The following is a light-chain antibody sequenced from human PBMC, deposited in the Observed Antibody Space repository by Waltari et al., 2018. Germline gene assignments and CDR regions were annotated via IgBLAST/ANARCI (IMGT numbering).Light chain of an antibody. Sequence: QSALTQPASVSGSPGQSITISCPGTSSDVGGYNYVSWYQQHPGKAPKLMIYEVSNRPSGVSNRFSGSKSGNTASLTISGLQAEDEADYYCSSYTSNSTQIFGTGTKVTVL. CDR2: EVS. J-gene: IGLJ1*01. CDR3: SSYTSNSTQI. V-gene: IGLV2-14*01. CDR1: SSDVGGYNY.